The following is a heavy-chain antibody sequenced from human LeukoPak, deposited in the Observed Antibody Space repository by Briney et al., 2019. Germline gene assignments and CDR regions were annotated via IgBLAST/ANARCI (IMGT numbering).Heavy chain of an antibody. D-gene: IGHD3-10*01. CDR3: ARTAGSGSYCPLDY. CDR2: IYYSGST. Sequence: PSETLSLTCTVSGGSISSYYWSWIRQPPGKGLEWIGYIYYSGSTNYNPSLKSRVTISVDTSKNQFSLKLSSVTAADTAVYYCARTAGSGSYCPLDYWGQGTLVTVSS. V-gene: IGHV4-59*01. CDR1: GGSISSYY. J-gene: IGHJ4*02.